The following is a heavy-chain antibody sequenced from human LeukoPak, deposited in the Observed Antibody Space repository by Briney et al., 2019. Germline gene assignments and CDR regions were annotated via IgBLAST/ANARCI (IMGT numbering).Heavy chain of an antibody. J-gene: IGHJ6*02. D-gene: IGHD3-16*01. V-gene: IGHV3-23*01. Sequence: GGSLRLSCAASGVTFSNYGMTWVRQGPGKGLEWVTTITGSGASTYYADSVKGRFTISRDNFRNTLYVQMNSLTAEDTAVYFCAKHLGEASHYAMDVWGQGTTVTVSS. CDR1: GVTFSNYG. CDR2: ITGSGAST. CDR3: AKHLGEASHYAMDV.